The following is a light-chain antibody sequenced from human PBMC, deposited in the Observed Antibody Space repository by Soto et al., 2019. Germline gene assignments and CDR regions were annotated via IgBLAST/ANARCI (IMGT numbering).Light chain of an antibody. Sequence: DIVMTQSPDSLAVSLGERATINCKSSQSLLYNSKNYLAWYQQKPGQAPRLLLYWASAGEPGVPDRFSGSGSVTDFTLTISSLQAEDVAVYYCQQYFSTPLTFGGGTKVEI. V-gene: IGKV4-1*01. J-gene: IGKJ4*01. CDR2: WAS. CDR3: QQYFSTPLT. CDR1: QSLLYNSKNY.